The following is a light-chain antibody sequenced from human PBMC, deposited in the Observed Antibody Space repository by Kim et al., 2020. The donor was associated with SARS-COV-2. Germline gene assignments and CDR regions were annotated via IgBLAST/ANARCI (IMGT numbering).Light chain of an antibody. CDR1: QGIRSY. Sequence: GDRVNITCRASQGIRSYLTWYEQKPRKAPKLLCYAASTLKSGVPSRFSGSGSGTDFNPTISSLQPKDFATYYSQQINSYPPLYTFGQGTKLEI. CDR3: QQINSYPPLYT. J-gene: IGKJ2*01. V-gene: IGKV1-9*01. CDR2: AAS.